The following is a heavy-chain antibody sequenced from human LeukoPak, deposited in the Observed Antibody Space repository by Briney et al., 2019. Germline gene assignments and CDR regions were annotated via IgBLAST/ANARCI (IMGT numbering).Heavy chain of an antibody. D-gene: IGHD3-10*01. CDR1: GFTFISYD. Sequence: GGSLRLSCAASGFTFISYDMHWVRQPTGEGLEWVSGIDTAGGTYYAGSVKGRFTISRENAKNSLSLQMNSLRAGDTAVYYCARRRYGLGSYSDAFDIWVQGTMVTVSS. CDR2: IDTAGGT. J-gene: IGHJ3*02. CDR3: ARRRYGLGSYSDAFDI. V-gene: IGHV3-13*04.